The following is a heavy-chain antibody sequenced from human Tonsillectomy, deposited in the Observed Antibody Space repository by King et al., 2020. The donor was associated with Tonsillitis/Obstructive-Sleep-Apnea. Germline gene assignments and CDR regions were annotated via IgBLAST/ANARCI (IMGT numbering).Heavy chain of an antibody. CDR1: GYTFTSYA. Sequence: VQLVQSGSELKKPGASVKVSCKASGYTFTSYAMNWVRQAPGQGLEWMGWINTKTGNPTYAQGFTGRFVFSLDTSVSTAYLQISNLKAADTAVYYCARDGSGSYRYYYYMDVWGKGTTVTVSS. V-gene: IGHV7-4-1*02. CDR2: INTKTGNP. J-gene: IGHJ6*03. CDR3: ARDGSGSYRYYYYMDV. D-gene: IGHD3-10*01.